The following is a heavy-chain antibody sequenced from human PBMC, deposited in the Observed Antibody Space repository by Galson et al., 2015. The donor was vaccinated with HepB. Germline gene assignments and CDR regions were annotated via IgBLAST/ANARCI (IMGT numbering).Heavy chain of an antibody. CDR2: ISSSSSNI. CDR3: AREGTLAYCGGDCCSDWFDP. CDR1: GFTFSTYS. D-gene: IGHD2-21*02. V-gene: IGHV3-48*04. J-gene: IGHJ5*02. Sequence: SLRLSCAASGFTFSTYSMNWVRQAPGKGLEWVSFISSSSSNIYYADSVKGRFTISRDNAKNSLYLQMNSLRAEDTAVYYCAREGTLAYCGGDCCSDWFDPWGQGTLVTVSS.